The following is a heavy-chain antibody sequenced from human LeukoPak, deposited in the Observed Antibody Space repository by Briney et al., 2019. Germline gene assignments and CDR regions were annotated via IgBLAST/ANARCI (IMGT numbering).Heavy chain of an antibody. CDR1: GGSFSGYY. Sequence: SETLSLTCAVYGGSFSGYYWSWIRQPPGKGLEWIGEINHSGSTNYNPSLKSRVTISVDTSRNQFSLKLSSVTAADTAVYYCARESRITRDFDYWGQGTLVTVSS. V-gene: IGHV4-34*01. CDR3: ARESRITRDFDY. J-gene: IGHJ4*02. D-gene: IGHD3-16*01. CDR2: INHSGST.